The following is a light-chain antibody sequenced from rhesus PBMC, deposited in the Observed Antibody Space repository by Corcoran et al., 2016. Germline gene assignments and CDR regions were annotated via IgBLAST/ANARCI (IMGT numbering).Light chain of an antibody. J-gene: IGKJ1*01. CDR2: KAS. CDR1: QSISSW. Sequence: DIQMTQSPSSLSASVGDTVTITCRASQSISSWLDWYQQKPGNAPTLLIYKASSLQSGVPSRFSGSGSGTDFTLTISSLQPEDFATYYCLQYSSSPWTFGQGTKVAIK. V-gene: IGKV1-22*01. CDR3: LQYSSSPWT.